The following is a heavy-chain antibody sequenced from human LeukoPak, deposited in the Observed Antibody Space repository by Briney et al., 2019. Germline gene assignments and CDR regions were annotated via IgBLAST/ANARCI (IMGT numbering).Heavy chain of an antibody. CDR3: AKGRRGSSYVHYFDT. Sequence: GGSLRLSCTASGFNFSAYGMHWVRQAPGKGLDWVAVISFHGTNEYYADSVKGRFTISRDNSNNTLYLQMNSVRAEDTAVYYCAKGRRGSSYVHYFDTWGQGTLVTVSS. J-gene: IGHJ1*01. V-gene: IGHV3-30*18. CDR1: GFNFSAYG. CDR2: ISFHGTNE. D-gene: IGHD3-22*01.